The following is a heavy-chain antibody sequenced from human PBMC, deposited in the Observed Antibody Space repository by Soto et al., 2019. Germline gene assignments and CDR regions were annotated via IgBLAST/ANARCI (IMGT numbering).Heavy chain of an antibody. D-gene: IGHD2-8*01. Sequence: GGSLRLSCEVSGFPLSSYDMNWVRQAPGKGLEWVSYIGSRDNIIYYADSVTGRFTISRDNARNSLSLQMDSLRAEDTAIYYRARDSTNTSSWYFDLWGRGTLVTVSS. CDR2: IGSRDNII. J-gene: IGHJ2*01. V-gene: IGHV3-48*03. CDR3: ARDSTNTSSWYFDL. CDR1: GFPLSSYD.